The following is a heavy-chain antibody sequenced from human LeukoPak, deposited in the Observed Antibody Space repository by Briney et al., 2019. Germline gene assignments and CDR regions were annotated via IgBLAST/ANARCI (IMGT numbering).Heavy chain of an antibody. CDR1: GFTFSSYW. CDR2: INSDGSST. Sequence: PGGSLRLSCAASGFTFSSYWMHWVRQAPGKGLVWVSRINSDGSSTSYADSVKGRFTISRDNAKNTLYLQMNSLRAEDTAVYYCIRDYPYGDYPGYFDYWGQGTLVTVSS. CDR3: IRDYPYGDYPGYFDY. J-gene: IGHJ4*02. D-gene: IGHD4-17*01. V-gene: IGHV3-74*01.